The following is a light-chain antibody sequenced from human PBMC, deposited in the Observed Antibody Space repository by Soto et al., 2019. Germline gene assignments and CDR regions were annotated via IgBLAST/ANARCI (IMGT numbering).Light chain of an antibody. CDR3: HQYDDGPYT. CDR1: QSVSSNF. V-gene: IGKV3-20*01. J-gene: IGKJ2*01. Sequence: EIVLTQSPGTLSLSPGERATLSCRASQSVSSNFLAWYQQRPGQAPRLLIYGASSRATGIPDRFSGSGSATDFTLTISSLEPEDFAVYYCHQYDDGPYTFGQGTKVDIK. CDR2: GAS.